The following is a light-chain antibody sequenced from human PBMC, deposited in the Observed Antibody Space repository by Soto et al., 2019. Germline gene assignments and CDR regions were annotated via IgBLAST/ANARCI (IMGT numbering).Light chain of an antibody. Sequence: EIVLTQSPATLALSPGERATLSCRASQSFSNNYLAWYQQKPGQAPRLLIYGASSRATGIPDRFSGSGAGTDFTLTINRLEPEDFAVYYCQQYRDSRTFGQGTKVDIK. CDR2: GAS. CDR1: QSFSNNY. J-gene: IGKJ1*01. V-gene: IGKV3-20*01. CDR3: QQYRDSRT.